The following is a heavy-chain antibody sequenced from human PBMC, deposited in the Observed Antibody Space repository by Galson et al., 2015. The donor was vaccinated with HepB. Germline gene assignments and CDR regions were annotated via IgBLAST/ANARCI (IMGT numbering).Heavy chain of an antibody. CDR1: GFTFSSYS. J-gene: IGHJ4*02. CDR3: ARDPQLYDSSGYYRWGLAV. V-gene: IGHV3-48*01. Sequence: SLRLSCAASGFTFSSYSMNWVRQAPGKGLEWVSYISSSSSTIYYADSVKGRFTISRDNAKNSLYLQMNSLRAEDTAVYYCARDPQLYDSSGYYRWGLAVWGQGTLVTVSS. CDR2: ISSSSSTI. D-gene: IGHD3-22*01.